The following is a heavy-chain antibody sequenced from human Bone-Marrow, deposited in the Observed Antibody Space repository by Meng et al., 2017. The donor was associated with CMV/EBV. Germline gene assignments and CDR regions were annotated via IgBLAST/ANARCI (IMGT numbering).Heavy chain of an antibody. V-gene: IGHV1-18*01. J-gene: IGHJ4*02. CDR1: GYTITTYG. CDR3: VREYCGGDCSFANFYFDN. D-gene: IGHD2-21*01. Sequence: GESLKISCKASGYTITTYGLSWVRQAPGQGLEWMGWISSHSGDTNYAPKVQGRVTMTTDNSTNTAYMEMRSLRTDDTAIYYCVREYCGGDCSFANFYFDNWGQGTLVTVSS. CDR2: ISSHSGDT.